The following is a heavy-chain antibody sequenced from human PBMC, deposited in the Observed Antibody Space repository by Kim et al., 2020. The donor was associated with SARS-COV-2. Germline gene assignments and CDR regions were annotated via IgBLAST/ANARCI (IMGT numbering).Heavy chain of an antibody. Sequence: ASVKVSCKVSGYTLTELSMHWVRQAPGKGLEWMGGFDPEDGETIYAQKFQGRVTMTEDTSTDTAYMELSSLRSEDTAVYYCATGTPIQPAALYYGMDVWGQGTTVTVSS. CDR2: FDPEDGET. CDR3: ATGTPIQPAALYYGMDV. V-gene: IGHV1-24*01. D-gene: IGHD2-2*01. J-gene: IGHJ6*02. CDR1: GYTLTELS.